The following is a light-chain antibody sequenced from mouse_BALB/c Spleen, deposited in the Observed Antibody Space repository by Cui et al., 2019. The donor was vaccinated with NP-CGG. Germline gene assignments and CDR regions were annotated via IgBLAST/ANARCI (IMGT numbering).Light chain of an antibody. J-gene: IGLJ1*01. CDR1: TGAVTTSNY. CDR2: GTN. V-gene: IGLV1*01. Sequence: HAVVTQETVLTTPPGETVTHTCRSSTGAVTTSNYANWVQEKPDHLFTGLIGGTNNRAPGVPARFSGSLIGDKAALTITGAQTEDEAIYFCALWYSNHWVFGGGTKLTVL. CDR3: ALWYSNHWV.